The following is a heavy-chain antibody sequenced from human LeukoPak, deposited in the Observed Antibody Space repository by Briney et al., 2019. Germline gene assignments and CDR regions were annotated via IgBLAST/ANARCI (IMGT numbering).Heavy chain of an antibody. CDR3: AKVGSSGWYAMDV. CDR1: GLTFTYYA. D-gene: IGHD6-19*01. Sequence: PGGSLRLSCTASGLTFTYYAMTWVRHAPGKGLEWVSLISGSGGSAKYADSVKGRFTISRDNSKNTLFLQMSSLRAEDTAIYYCAKVGSSGWYAMDVWGRGTSVTVS. CDR2: ISGSGGSA. J-gene: IGHJ6*02. V-gene: IGHV3-23*01.